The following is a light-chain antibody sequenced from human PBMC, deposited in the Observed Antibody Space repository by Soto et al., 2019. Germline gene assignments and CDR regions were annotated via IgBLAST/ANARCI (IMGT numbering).Light chain of an antibody. CDR3: QQYYSYPMIT. CDR1: QGISSY. CDR2: AAS. J-gene: IGKJ5*01. V-gene: IGKV1-8*01. Sequence: IQMTQSPSSVSASVGDRVTITCRASQGISSYLAWYQQKPGKAPKLLIYAASTLQSGVPSRFSGSGSGTDFTLTISCLQPEDFATYYCQQYYSYPMITFGQGTRLEIK.